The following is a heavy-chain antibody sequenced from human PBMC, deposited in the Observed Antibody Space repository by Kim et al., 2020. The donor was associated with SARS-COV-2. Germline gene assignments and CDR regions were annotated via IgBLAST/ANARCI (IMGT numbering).Heavy chain of an antibody. CDR3: TRDWAYCGGDCYPYYFDY. CDR2: IRSKAYGGTT. V-gene: IGHV3-49*03. J-gene: IGHJ4*02. Sequence: GGSLRLSCTASGFTFGDYAMSWFRQAPGKGLEWVGFIRSKAYGGTTEYAASVKGRFTISRDDSKSIAYLQMNSLKTEDTAVYYCTRDWAYCGGDCYPYYFDYWGQGTLVTVSS. D-gene: IGHD2-21*02. CDR1: GFTFGDYA.